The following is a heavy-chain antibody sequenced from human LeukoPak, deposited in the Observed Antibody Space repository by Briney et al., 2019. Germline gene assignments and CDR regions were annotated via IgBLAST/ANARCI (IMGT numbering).Heavy chain of an antibody. CDR1: GGSISSYY. V-gene: IGHV4-4*07. J-gene: IGHJ6*03. Sequence: SETLSLTCTVSGGSISSYYWSWIRQPAGKGLEWIGRIYTTGSTNYNPSLKSRVTMSVDTSKNQFSLKLSSVTAADTAVYYCARVLSPYGSGSYTTYYYYYYMDVWGKGTTVTVSS. CDR2: IYTTGST. D-gene: IGHD3-10*01. CDR3: ARVLSPYGSGSYTTYYYYYYMDV.